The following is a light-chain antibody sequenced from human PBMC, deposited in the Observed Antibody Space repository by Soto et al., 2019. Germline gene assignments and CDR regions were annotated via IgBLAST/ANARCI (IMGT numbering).Light chain of an antibody. Sequence: EIVMTQSPASLSVSPGDGATLSCRASQSVASNVAWYQQKPGQGPRLLIHGASTRAVGVPARFSGSGSGTDFTLTISSLQAEDFAGYYCQQYHNWPPQYTFGQGTKLQIK. CDR1: QSVASN. CDR2: GAS. CDR3: QQYHNWPPQYT. J-gene: IGKJ2*01. V-gene: IGKV3-15*01.